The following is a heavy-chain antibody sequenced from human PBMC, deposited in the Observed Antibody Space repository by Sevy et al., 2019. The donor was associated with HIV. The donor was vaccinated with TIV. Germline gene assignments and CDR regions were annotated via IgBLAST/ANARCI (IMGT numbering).Heavy chain of an antibody. CDR3: TRWKAAQSIFDY. D-gene: IGHD6-13*01. J-gene: IGHJ4*02. Sequence: GSLRLSCTASGFTFGDYCMSWVRQAPGKGLEWVAFLRSDVYGGTVDHAASVRGRFVISRDDSKTIAYLQMNDLKTEDTGVYYCTRWKAAQSIFDYWGQGALVTVSS. CDR2: LRSDVYGGTV. CDR1: GFTFGDYC. V-gene: IGHV3-49*04.